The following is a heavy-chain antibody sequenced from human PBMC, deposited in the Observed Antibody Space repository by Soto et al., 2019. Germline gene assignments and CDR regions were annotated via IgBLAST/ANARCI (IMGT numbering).Heavy chain of an antibody. V-gene: IGHV1-18*01. CDR3: ARDKYANYDFWSGPNYYYYGMDV. D-gene: IGHD3-3*01. CDR1: GYTFTSYG. J-gene: IGHJ6*02. CDR2: ISAYNGNT. Sequence: EASVKVSCKASGYTFTSYGISWVRQAPGQGLEWMGWISAYNGNTNYAQKLQGRVTMTTDTSTSTAYMELRSLRSDDTAVYYCARDKYANYDFWSGPNYYYYGMDVWGQGTTVTVSS.